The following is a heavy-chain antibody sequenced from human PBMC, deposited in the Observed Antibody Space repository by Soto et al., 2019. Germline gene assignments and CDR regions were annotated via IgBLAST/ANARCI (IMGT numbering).Heavy chain of an antibody. D-gene: IGHD6-19*01. CDR1: GLIFSDYH. CDR3: AMLGGWSGGSSGMDV. CDR2: IRRKANSYTT. Sequence: EVQLVESGGGLAQPGGSLRLSCAASGLIFSDYHMDWVRQAPGKGLEWVGRIRRKANSYTTEYAASAKGRFTISRDDSKNSLYLQMNSLKSEDTAVYYCAMLGGWSGGSSGMDVWGQGTTVTVSS. V-gene: IGHV3-72*01. J-gene: IGHJ6*02.